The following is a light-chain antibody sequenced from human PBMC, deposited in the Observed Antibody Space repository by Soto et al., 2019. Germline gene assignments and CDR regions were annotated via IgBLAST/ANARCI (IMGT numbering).Light chain of an antibody. CDR3: QQRANWLYT. V-gene: IGKV3D-11*03. CDR1: QGIGDT. Sequence: EIVMTQSPATLSVSPGEGATLSCRASQGIGDTLAWYQQKPGQTPRLLIYDASNRATGVPARFSGSGSGTDFTLTIGSLEPEDFAVYYCQQRANWLYTFGQGTKLEIK. CDR2: DAS. J-gene: IGKJ2*01.